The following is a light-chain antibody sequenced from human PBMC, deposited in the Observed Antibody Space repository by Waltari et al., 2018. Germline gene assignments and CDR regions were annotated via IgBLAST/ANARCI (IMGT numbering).Light chain of an antibody. V-gene: IGKV3-20*01. J-gene: IGKJ1*01. Sequence: EIVLTQSPGTLSLSPGERATLSCRASQSVRSSNLAWYQEKPGQAPRLLISDASSRATGIPDRFSGSGSGTDFTLTIRRLEPEDFAVYYCQQYGGSPWTFGQGTKVEIK. CDR3: QQYGGSPWT. CDR2: DAS. CDR1: QSVRSSN.